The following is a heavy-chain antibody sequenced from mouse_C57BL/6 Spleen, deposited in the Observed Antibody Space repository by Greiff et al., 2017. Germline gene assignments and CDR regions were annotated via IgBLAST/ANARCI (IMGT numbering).Heavy chain of an antibody. V-gene: IGHV5-9-1*02. Sequence: EVKLVESGEGLVKPGGSLKLSCAASGFTFSSYAMSWVRQTPEKRLEWVAYISSGGDYIYYADTVKGRFTISRDNARNTLYLQMSSLKSEDTAMYYCTRGRYGNYVYFDYWGQGTTLTVSS. J-gene: IGHJ2*01. D-gene: IGHD2-1*01. CDR1: GFTFSSYA. CDR2: ISSGGDYI. CDR3: TRGRYGNYVYFDY.